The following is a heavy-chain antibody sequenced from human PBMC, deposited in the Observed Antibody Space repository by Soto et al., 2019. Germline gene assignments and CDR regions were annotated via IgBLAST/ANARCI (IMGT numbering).Heavy chain of an antibody. V-gene: IGHV4-59*06. J-gene: IGHJ4*02. CDR2: IYYSGST. Sequence: SETLSLTCTVSGGSISNYYWSWIRQHPGKGLEWIGYIYYSGSTYYNPSLKGRVTISVDTSKNQFSLKLSSVTAADTAVYYCASTYYNASSGPFDYWGQGTLVTVSS. CDR1: GGSISNYY. CDR3: ASTYYNASSGPFDY. D-gene: IGHD3-22*01.